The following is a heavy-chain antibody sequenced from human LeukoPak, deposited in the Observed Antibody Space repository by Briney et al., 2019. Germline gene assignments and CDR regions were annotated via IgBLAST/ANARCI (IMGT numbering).Heavy chain of an antibody. CDR1: GFTFSSYA. Sequence: GGSLRLSCAASGFTFSSYAMHWVRQAPGKGLEYVSAISSNGGSTYYAHSVKGRFTISRDNSKNTLYLQMGSLRAEDMAVYYCARDAIPLDCSGGSCYSEDYYYMDVWGKGTTVTVSS. J-gene: IGHJ6*03. CDR3: ARDAIPLDCSGGSCYSEDYYYMDV. V-gene: IGHV3-64*01. CDR2: ISSNGGST. D-gene: IGHD2-15*01.